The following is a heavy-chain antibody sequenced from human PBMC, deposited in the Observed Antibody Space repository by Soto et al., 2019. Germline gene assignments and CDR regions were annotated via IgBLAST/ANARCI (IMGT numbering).Heavy chain of an antibody. J-gene: IGHJ3*02. Sequence: EVPLLEPGGGLVQPGGSVRLSSAASGFTFRSYAMSWVREAPGKGLEWVSAISGSGGITYYADSAKGRFTISRDNSKTTVYLQMTSPRAEDTAVYYCAKARRGIAAPIDAFDIWGQGTMVTVSS. CDR3: AKARRGIAAPIDAFDI. CDR1: GFTFRSYA. D-gene: IGHD6-13*01. V-gene: IGHV3-23*01. CDR2: ISGSGGIT.